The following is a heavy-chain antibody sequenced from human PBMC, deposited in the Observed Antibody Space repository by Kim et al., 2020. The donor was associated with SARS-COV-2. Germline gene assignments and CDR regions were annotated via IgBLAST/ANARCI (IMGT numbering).Heavy chain of an antibody. CDR2: IYHSGST. Sequence: SETLSLTCAVSGGSISSSNWWSWVRQPPGKGLEWIGEIYHSGSTNYNPSLKGRVTISVDKSKNQFSLKLSSVTAADTAVYYCARDQRSDGSGSNGMDVWGQGTTVTVSS. CDR1: GGSISSSNW. D-gene: IGHD3-10*01. CDR3: ARDQRSDGSGSNGMDV. V-gene: IGHV4-4*02. J-gene: IGHJ6*02.